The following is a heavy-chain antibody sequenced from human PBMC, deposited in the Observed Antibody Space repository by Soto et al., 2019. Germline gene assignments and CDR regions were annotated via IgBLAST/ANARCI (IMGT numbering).Heavy chain of an antibody. Sequence: QVQLQESGPGLVKPSETLSLTCTVSGGSVSSGSYYWSWIRQPPGKGLEWIGYIYYSGSTNYNPSLKRRVTLAVDTSKNQFSLKLSSVPAADTAVYYCARDRGFLELTWFDPWGQGTLVTVSS. CDR1: GGSVSSGSYY. V-gene: IGHV4-61*01. CDR3: ARDRGFLELTWFDP. CDR2: IYYSGST. J-gene: IGHJ5*02. D-gene: IGHD3-3*01.